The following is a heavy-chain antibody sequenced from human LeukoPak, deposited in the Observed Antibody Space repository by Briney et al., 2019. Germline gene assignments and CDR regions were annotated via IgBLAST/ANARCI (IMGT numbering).Heavy chain of an antibody. D-gene: IGHD2-2*01. Sequence: PSETLSLTCTVSGGSISSSSYYWGWIRQPPGKGLEWIGSIYYSGSTYYNPSLKSRVTISVDTSKNQFSLKLSSVTAADTAVYYCAREPRGYQLLLYSGWFDPWGQGTLVTVSS. V-gene: IGHV4-39*07. CDR3: AREPRGYQLLLYSGWFDP. J-gene: IGHJ5*02. CDR1: GGSISSSSYY. CDR2: IYYSGST.